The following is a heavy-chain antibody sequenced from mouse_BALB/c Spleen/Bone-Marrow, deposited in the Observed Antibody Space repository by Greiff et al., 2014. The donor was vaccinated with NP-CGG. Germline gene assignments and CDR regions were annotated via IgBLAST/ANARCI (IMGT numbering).Heavy chain of an antibody. CDR3: ARDYLYYFDY. V-gene: IGHV7-3*02. CDR2: IRNKANGYTT. D-gene: IGHD2-1*01. Sequence: EVMLVESGGGLVQPGGFLRLSCATSGFTFTDHYVSWVRQPPGKALEWLGFIRNKANGYTTEYSASVKGRFTISRDNSQSIVYLQMNTLRAEDSATYYCARDYLYYFDYWGQGTTLTVSS. CDR1: GFTFTDHY. J-gene: IGHJ2*01.